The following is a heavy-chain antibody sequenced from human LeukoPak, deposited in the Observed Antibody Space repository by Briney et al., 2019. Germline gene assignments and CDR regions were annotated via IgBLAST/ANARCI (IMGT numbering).Heavy chain of an antibody. J-gene: IGHJ6*03. CDR1: GDSISSSSYY. CDR2: IYYSGST. Sequence: TASETLSLTCTVSGDSISSSSYYWGWIRQPPGKGLEWIGSIYYSGSTYYNPSLKSRVTISVDTSKNQFSLKLSSVTAADTAVYYCARGRNYYGSGSYYPPHYYYYYMDVWGKGTTVTVSS. V-gene: IGHV4-39*01. CDR3: ARGRNYYGSGSYYPPHYYYYYMDV. D-gene: IGHD3-10*01.